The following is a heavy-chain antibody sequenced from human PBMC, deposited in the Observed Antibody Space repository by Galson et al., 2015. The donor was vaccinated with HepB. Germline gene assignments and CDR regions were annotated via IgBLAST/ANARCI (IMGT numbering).Heavy chain of an antibody. CDR3: ARDRGSGGYYGGGRFDY. Sequence: SVKVSCKASGGTFSSYAISWVRQAPGQGLEWMGGIIPIFGTANYAQKFQGRVTITADESTSTAYMELSSLRSEDTAVYYCARDRGSGGYYGGGRFDYWGQGTLVTVSS. CDR2: IIPIFGTA. J-gene: IGHJ4*02. CDR1: GGTFSSYA. V-gene: IGHV1-69*13. D-gene: IGHD1-26*01.